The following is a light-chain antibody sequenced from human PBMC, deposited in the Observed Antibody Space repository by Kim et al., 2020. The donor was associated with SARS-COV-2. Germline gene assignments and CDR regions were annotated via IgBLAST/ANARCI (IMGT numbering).Light chain of an antibody. J-gene: IGKJ1*01. V-gene: IGKV1-16*01. CDR2: GAS. Sequence: ASVGDRVTITCRASQDISSNLAWFQQKPGKAPKCLIYGASSLQSGAPSRFSGGGFGTDFTLTISSLQAEDSATYYCQQYSSYPRTFGQGTKVDIK. CDR3: QQYSSYPRT. CDR1: QDISSN.